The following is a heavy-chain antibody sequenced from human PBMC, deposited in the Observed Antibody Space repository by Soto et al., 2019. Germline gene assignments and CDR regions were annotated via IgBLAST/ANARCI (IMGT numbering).Heavy chain of an antibody. V-gene: IGHV4-31*03. J-gene: IGHJ4*02. CDR1: GGSISSGGYY. CDR3: ARHGVVAAMFDY. Sequence: LSLTCTVSGGSISSGGYYWSWIRQHPGKGLEWIGYIYYSGSTYYNPSLKSRVTISVDTSKNQFSLKLSSVTAADTAVYYCARHGVVAAMFDYWGQGTLVTVSS. CDR2: IYYSGST. D-gene: IGHD2-15*01.